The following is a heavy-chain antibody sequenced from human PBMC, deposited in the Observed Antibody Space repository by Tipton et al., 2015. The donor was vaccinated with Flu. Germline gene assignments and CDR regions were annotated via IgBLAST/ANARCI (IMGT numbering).Heavy chain of an antibody. CDR3: ARADNSGYYGWPYYFDY. V-gene: IGHV4-4*02. CDR1: GGSISSGNW. J-gene: IGHJ4*02. Sequence: TLSLTCAVSGGSISSGNWWGWVRQPPEKGLEWIGEIYHSGTPNYNPSLKTRVTISLDKSKNRFSLRLSSVTAADTAVYYCARADNSGYYGWPYYFDYCGQGTLVTVSS. D-gene: IGHD3-22*01. CDR2: IYHSGTP.